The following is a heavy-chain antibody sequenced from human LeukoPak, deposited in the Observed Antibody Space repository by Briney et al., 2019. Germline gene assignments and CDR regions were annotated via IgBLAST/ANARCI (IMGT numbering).Heavy chain of an antibody. CDR1: GFTVSSNY. Sequence: PGGSLRLSCAASGFTVSSNYMSWVRQAPGKGLEWVSAIYTGGSTYYAGSVKGRFTISRDNSKNTLYLQMNSLRAEDTAVYYCARNLYYYGSSGYYYYWGQGTLVTVSS. V-gene: IGHV3-66*01. CDR2: IYTGGST. CDR3: ARNLYYYGSSGYYYY. J-gene: IGHJ4*02. D-gene: IGHD3-22*01.